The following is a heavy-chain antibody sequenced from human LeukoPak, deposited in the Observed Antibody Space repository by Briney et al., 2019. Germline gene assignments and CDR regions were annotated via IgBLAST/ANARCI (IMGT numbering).Heavy chain of an antibody. CDR3: ARAPSWGGLTSGSYYFDY. CDR1: GYTFTNYD. J-gene: IGHJ4*02. Sequence: ASVNVSCKASGYTFTNYDINWVRQATGQGLEWMGWMNPNSGNTGYAQKFQGRVTITRNTSISTAYMELSSLRSDDTAVYFCARAPSWGGLTSGSYYFDYWGQGALVTVSS. V-gene: IGHV1-8*03. CDR2: MNPNSGNT. D-gene: IGHD3-16*01.